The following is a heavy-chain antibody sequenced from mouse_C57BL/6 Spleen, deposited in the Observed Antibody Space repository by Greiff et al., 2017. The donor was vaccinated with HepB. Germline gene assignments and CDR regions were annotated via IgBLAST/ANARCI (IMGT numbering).Heavy chain of an antibody. Sequence: EVQLQQSGGGLVKPGGSLKLSCAASGFTFSSYAMSWVRQTPEKRLEWVATSSDGGSYTYYPDNVKGRFTISRDNAKNNLYLQMSHLKSEDTAMYYCARDGDYGSYFDYGGQGTTLTVSS. CDR1: GFTFSSYA. D-gene: IGHD1-1*01. V-gene: IGHV5-4*01. CDR3: ARDGDYGSYFDY. CDR2: SSDGGSYT. J-gene: IGHJ2*01.